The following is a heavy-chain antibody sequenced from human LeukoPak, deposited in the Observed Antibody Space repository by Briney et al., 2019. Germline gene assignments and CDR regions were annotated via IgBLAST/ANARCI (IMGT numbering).Heavy chain of an antibody. CDR1: GYAFTGYY. V-gene: IGHV1-2*02. D-gene: IGHD1-26*01. J-gene: IGHJ5*02. CDR3: ATSIVGAANWFDP. CDR2: INPNSGGT. Sequence: SVKLSRTVSGYAFTGYYMTWVRGAPGQGRRWMGWINPNSGGTNYAQKFQGRVTMTRETSISTAYMELSRLRSDDTVVYYCATSIVGAANWFDPWGQGTLVTVSS.